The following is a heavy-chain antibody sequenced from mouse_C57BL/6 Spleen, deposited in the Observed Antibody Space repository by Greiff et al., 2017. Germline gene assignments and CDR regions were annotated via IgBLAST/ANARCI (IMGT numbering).Heavy chain of an antibody. V-gene: IGHV1-26*01. CDR3: AKTGSSLWFAY. Sequence: VQLQQSGPELVKPGASVKISCKASGYTFTDYYMNWVKQSHGKSLEWIGDINPNNGGTSYNQKFKGKATLTVDKSSSTAYMELRSLTSEDSAVYYCAKTGSSLWFAYWGQGTLVTVSA. J-gene: IGHJ3*01. D-gene: IGHD1-1*01. CDR2: INPNNGGT. CDR1: GYTFTDYY.